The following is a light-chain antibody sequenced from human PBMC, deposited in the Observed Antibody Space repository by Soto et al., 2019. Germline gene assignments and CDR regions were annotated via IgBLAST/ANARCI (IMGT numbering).Light chain of an antibody. J-gene: IGLJ1*01. Sequence: QSVLTQPASVSGSPGQSITLSCTGTSSDVGGCNCVSWFQQHPGKAPNLLIYDVSNRPSGVSDRFSGSKSGNTASLTISGLQAEDEADYYCSSYTTAFALGGYVFGSGTKVSVL. V-gene: IGLV2-14*01. CDR3: SSYTTAFALGGYV. CDR2: DVS. CDR1: SSDVGGCNC.